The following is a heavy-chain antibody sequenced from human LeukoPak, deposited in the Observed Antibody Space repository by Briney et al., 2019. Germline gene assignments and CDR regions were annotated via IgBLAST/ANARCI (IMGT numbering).Heavy chain of an antibody. CDR1: GGSISSYY. J-gene: IGHJ3*02. D-gene: IGHD3-22*01. Sequence: SETLSLTCTVSGGSISSYYWSWIRQPPGKGLEWIGYIYYSGSTNYNPSLKSRVTISVDTSKNQFSLKLSSVTAADTAVYYCARVDYDSSGYYFEAVAFDIWGQGTMVTVSS. CDR2: IYYSGST. V-gene: IGHV4-59*08. CDR3: ARVDYDSSGYYFEAVAFDI.